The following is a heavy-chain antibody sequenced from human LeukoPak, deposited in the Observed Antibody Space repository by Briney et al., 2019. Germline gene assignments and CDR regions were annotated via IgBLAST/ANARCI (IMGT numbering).Heavy chain of an antibody. J-gene: IGHJ4*02. CDR3: ARDITGDPPPYYFDY. CDR1: GVAFSSFG. CDR2: IWYDGTNK. D-gene: IGHD7-27*01. Sequence: PGGSLRLSCAASGVAFSSFGMHWVRQAPGQGLEWVAVIWYDGTNKYYADSVKGRFTISRDNSKSMLYLQMNSLRAEDTAVYYCARDITGDPPPYYFDYWGQGSLVTVSS. V-gene: IGHV3-33*01.